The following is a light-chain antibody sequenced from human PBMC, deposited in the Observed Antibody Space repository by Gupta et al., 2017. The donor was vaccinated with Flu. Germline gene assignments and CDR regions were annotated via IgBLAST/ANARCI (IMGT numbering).Light chain of an antibody. J-gene: IGLJ2*01. Sequence: TGTNSDVGRYKYVSWYQHHPGKAPKLVIFEVSNRPSGVSNRFSGSKSGNTASLTISGLQPEDEADYYCSSFGYTRAFGGGTKLTVL. CDR1: NSDVGRYKY. CDR2: EVS. CDR3: SSFGYTRA. V-gene: IGLV2-14*01.